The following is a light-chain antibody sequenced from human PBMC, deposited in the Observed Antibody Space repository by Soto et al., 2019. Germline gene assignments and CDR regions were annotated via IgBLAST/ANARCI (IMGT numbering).Light chain of an antibody. CDR2: GAS. J-gene: IGKJ1*01. CDR3: HQYDNLWT. V-gene: IGKV3-15*01. CDR1: HSVQSL. Sequence: VMTQSPATLSVSLGERATLSCKASHSVQSLLAWYQQKPGQTPRLLIWGASFRATGVPDRFSGSGSGTEFTLSINSLQSEDAAIYFCHQYDNLWTFGQGTRVEI.